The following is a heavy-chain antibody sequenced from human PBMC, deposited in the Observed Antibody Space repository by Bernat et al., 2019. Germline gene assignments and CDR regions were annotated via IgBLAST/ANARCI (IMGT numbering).Heavy chain of an antibody. J-gene: IGHJ4*02. CDR3: VMSSSGWYGD. CDR2: ITDNGGNT. D-gene: IGHD6-19*01. CDR1: GFSFSTYA. V-gene: IGHV3-64D*06. Sequence: EVQLVESGGGLVQLGGSLRLSCSASGFSFSTYAMHWVRQAPGKGLEYVSAITDNGGNTYYAGSVAGRFTISRDNSKNTLNLQMSSLRVEDTAVYYCVMSSSGWYGDWGQGTLVTVSS.